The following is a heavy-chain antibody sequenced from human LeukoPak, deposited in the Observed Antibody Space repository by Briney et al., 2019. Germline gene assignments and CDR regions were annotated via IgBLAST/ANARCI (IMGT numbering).Heavy chain of an antibody. V-gene: IGHV3-23*01. Sequence: GGSLRLSCAASGFTVSSNYMSWVRQAPGKGLEWVSAISGSGGSTYYADSVKGRFTISRDNSKNTLYLQMNSLRAEDTAVYYCAKWAGYCSSTSCSYFDNYYYYYMDVWGKGTTVTVSS. D-gene: IGHD2-2*01. CDR3: AKWAGYCSSTSCSYFDNYYYYYMDV. J-gene: IGHJ6*03. CDR1: GFTVSSNY. CDR2: ISGSGGST.